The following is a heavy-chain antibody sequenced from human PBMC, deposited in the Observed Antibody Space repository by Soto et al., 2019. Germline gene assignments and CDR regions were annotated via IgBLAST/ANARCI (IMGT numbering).Heavy chain of an antibody. J-gene: IGHJ5*02. Sequence: GGSLRLSCAASGFTFSSYSMNWVRQAPGKGLEWVSYISSSTSTIYYADSVKGRFTISRDNAKNSLYLQMNSLRAEDTAVYYCARHPERIAQIGWFDPWGQGTLVTVSS. CDR2: ISSSTSTI. D-gene: IGHD6-13*01. V-gene: IGHV3-48*01. CDR1: GFTFSSYS. CDR3: ARHPERIAQIGWFDP.